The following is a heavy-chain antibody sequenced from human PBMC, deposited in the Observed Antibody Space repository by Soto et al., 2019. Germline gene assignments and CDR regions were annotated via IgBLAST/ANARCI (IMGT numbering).Heavy chain of an antibody. J-gene: IGHJ4*02. CDR1: GYTFTRYD. D-gene: IGHD4-17*01. CDR3: ARTLYGDNVDY. CDR2: MNPKSGKT. Sequence: ASVKVSCKASGYTFTRYDINWVRQATGQGLERKGRMNPKSGKTGYAQKFQGRVTMTRNTSISTAYMELSSLRSEVTAVYYCARTLYGDNVDYWGQGTLVTVSS. V-gene: IGHV1-8*01.